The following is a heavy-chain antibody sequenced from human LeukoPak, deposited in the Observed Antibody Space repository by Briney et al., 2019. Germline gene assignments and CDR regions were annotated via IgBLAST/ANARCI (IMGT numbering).Heavy chain of an antibody. Sequence: GASVKLSCKASGYTFTGYYMHWVRQAPGQGLEWMGCINPNSGGTNYAQKFQGRVTMTRDTAISTAYMELRRLRSDDTAVYYCASDPQIFWSGYWGQGTLVTVSS. CDR2: INPNSGGT. V-gene: IGHV1-2*02. D-gene: IGHD3-3*01. CDR3: ASDPQIFWSGY. J-gene: IGHJ4*02. CDR1: GYTFTGYY.